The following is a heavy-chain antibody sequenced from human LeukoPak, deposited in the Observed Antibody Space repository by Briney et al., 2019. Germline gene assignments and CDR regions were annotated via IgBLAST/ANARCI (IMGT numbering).Heavy chain of an antibody. V-gene: IGHV1-2*02. CDR2: INPNSGGT. CDR3: ARVTTPGAFDI. J-gene: IGHJ3*02. Sequence: ASVKVSCKASGYTFTGYYMHWVRQAPGQGLEWMGWINPNSGGTNYAQKFQGRVTMTRDTSISTAYMELSSLRSEDTAVYYCARVTTPGAFDIWGQGTMVTVSS. CDR1: GYTFTGYY. D-gene: IGHD3-22*01.